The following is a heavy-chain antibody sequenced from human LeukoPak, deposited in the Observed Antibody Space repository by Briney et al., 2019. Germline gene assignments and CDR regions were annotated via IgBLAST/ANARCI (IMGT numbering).Heavy chain of an antibody. CDR1: GFRFRSYS. V-gene: IGHV3-21*01. Sequence: GGSLRLSCAASGFRFRSYSMDWVRPAPGKGLEWVSSCTGSSPYISYRDSVKVRFPIPRDNPENPRFLQMNSLRPEDTAVYFCARDRLEGGETFDSWGQGTLVTVSS. J-gene: IGHJ4*02. D-gene: IGHD1-1*01. CDR2: CTGSSPYI. CDR3: ARDRLEGGETFDS.